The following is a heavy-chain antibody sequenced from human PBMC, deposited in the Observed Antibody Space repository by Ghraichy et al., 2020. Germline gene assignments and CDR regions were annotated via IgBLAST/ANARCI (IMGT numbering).Heavy chain of an antibody. CDR1: GGSFSGYY. J-gene: IGHJ6*02. CDR2: INHSGST. Sequence: SETLSLTCAVYGGSFSGYYWSWIRQPPGKGLEWIGEINHSGSTNYNPSLKSRVTISVDTSKNQFSLKLSSVTAADTAVYYCARFHYYYGMDVWGQGTTVTVSS. V-gene: IGHV4-34*01. CDR3: ARFHYYYGMDV.